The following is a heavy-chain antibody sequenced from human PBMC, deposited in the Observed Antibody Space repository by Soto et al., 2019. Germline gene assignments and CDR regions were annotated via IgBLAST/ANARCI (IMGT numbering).Heavy chain of an antibody. CDR2: ISYDGSNK. CDR1: GFTFSSYA. J-gene: IGHJ4*02. V-gene: IGHV3-30-3*01. D-gene: IGHD6-13*01. CDR3: ARDSSSLFEFDY. Sequence: QVQLVESGGGVVQPGRSLRLSCAASGFTFSSYAMHWVRQAPGKGLEWVAVISYDGSNKYYADSVKGRFTISRDNFKNTLYLQMNSLRAEDTAVYYCARDSSSLFEFDYWGQGTLVTVSS.